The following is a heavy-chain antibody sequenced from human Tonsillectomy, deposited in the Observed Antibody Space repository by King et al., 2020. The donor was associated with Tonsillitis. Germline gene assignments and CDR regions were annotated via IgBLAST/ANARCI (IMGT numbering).Heavy chain of an antibody. D-gene: IGHD3-22*01. CDR2: IYYSGST. CDR3: ARAGDYYDSSGYYGSYYFDY. J-gene: IGHJ4*02. V-gene: IGHV4-59*01. Sequence: VQLQESGPGLVKPSETLSLTCTVSGGSISSYYWSWIRQPPGKGLECIWSIYYSGSTNYNPFLKGRFPISVYTSKNQFSLKLSSVTAADTAVYYCARAGDYYDSSGYYGSYYFDYWGQGTLVTVSS. CDR1: GGSISSYY.